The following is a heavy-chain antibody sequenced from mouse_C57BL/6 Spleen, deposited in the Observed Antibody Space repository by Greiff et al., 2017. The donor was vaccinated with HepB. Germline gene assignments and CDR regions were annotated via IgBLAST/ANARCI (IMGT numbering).Heavy chain of an antibody. V-gene: IGHV5-9-1*02. CDR2: ISSGGDYI. D-gene: IGHD2-5*01. J-gene: IGHJ1*03. CDR1: GFTFSSYA. CDR3: TRGYSRGWYFDV. Sequence: EVQVVESGEGLVKPGGSLKLSCAASGFTFSSYAMSWVRQTPEKRLEWVAYISSGGDYIYYADTVKGRFTISRDNARNTLYLQMSSLKSEDTAMYYCTRGYSRGWYFDVWGTGTTVTVSS.